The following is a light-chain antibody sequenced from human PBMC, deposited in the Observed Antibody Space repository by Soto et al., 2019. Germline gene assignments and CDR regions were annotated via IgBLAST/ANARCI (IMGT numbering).Light chain of an antibody. Sequence: ELVLTQSPDTLSVSPGQRATLSCRASQSVGSDYVAWYQHRPGQAPRLLFSGIFRRATGIPDRFSGSGSGTDFTLTINRLEPEDFAVYYCQQFGSSPRTFGQGTKVDIK. CDR3: QQFGSSPRT. CDR1: QSVGSDY. V-gene: IGKV3-20*01. J-gene: IGKJ1*01. CDR2: GIF.